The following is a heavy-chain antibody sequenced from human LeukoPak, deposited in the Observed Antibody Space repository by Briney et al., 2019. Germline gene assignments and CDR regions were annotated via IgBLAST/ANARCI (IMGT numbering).Heavy chain of an antibody. J-gene: IGHJ4*02. CDR1: GYTFPDYY. Sequence: ASVKVSCKASGYTFPDYYIHWVRQAPGQGLEWMGWINPKSGGTKYAQKFQDRVTTTRDTSISTAYMELSRLRSDDTAVYYCARVDYDDYLGNFDYWGQGTLVTVSS. CDR2: INPKSGGT. CDR3: ARVDYDDYLGNFDY. D-gene: IGHD4-17*01. V-gene: IGHV1-2*02.